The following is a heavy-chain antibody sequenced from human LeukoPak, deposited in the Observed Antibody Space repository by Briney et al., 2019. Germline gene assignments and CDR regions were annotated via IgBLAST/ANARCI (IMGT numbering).Heavy chain of an antibody. CDR2: ISGSDGIT. CDR3: AKAGIGVVGYFDY. V-gene: IGHV3-23*01. D-gene: IGHD6-19*01. Sequence: GGSLRLSCEASGFTFSSYVMSWVRQAPGKGLEWVSSISGSDGITYYADSVKGRFTISRDNSKNTLYLQMNSLRDEDTALYYCAKAGIGVVGYFDYWGQGTLVTVSS. J-gene: IGHJ4*02. CDR1: GFTFSSYV.